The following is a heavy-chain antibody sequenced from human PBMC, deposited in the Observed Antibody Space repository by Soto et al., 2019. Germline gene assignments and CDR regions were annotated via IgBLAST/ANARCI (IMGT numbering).Heavy chain of an antibody. D-gene: IGHD3-9*01. CDR2: IYSGGST. V-gene: IGHV3-53*01. CDR3: ANDKINAHYFDD. CDR1: GFTVRSNY. Sequence: GRSLGPSSAASGFTVRSNYMSWVRQAPGEGMQWDSVIYSGGSTYYADTMKGRFSISRDESKNTLFLQMTGQRVEGTAVYYCANDKINAHYFDDWGPGTMVTVSS. J-gene: IGHJ4*02.